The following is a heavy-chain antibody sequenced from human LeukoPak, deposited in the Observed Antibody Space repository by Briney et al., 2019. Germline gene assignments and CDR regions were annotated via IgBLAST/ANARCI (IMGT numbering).Heavy chain of an antibody. CDR1: GFTFSNYS. V-gene: IGHV3-23*01. Sequence: GGSLSLSCAASGFTFSNYSMSWVRQAPGKGLEWVSSISGSDTSTYYADSVKGRFTISRDDSKNTLELQMNSLRAEDTAVYYCTKARSASSSSCYNYWGQGILVTVSS. CDR3: TKARSASSSSCYNY. D-gene: IGHD2-2*02. J-gene: IGHJ4*02. CDR2: ISGSDTST.